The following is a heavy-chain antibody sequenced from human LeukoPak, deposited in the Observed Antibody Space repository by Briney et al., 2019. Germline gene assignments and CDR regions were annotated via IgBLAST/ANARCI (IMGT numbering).Heavy chain of an antibody. CDR1: GASVSSASY. J-gene: IGHJ5*02. CDR2: IYNGVNT. CDR3: ARSRAFNSGVFDP. V-gene: IGHV4-61*01. Sequence: SETLSLTCTVSGASVSSASYWSWIRQPPGKGVEWIAHIYNGVNTNYNPSLKSRVTISVDTSKNQFSLRLNSVTAADTAVYYCARSRAFNSGVFDPWGQGSLVTVSS. D-gene: IGHD1-26*01.